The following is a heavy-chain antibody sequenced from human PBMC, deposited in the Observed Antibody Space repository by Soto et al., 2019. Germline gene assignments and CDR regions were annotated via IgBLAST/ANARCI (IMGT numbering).Heavy chain of an antibody. D-gene: IGHD2-2*02. V-gene: IGHV3-23*01. CDR2: ISGSGGST. Sequence: PGGSLRLSCAASGVTFSSYAMSWVRQAPGKGLEWVSAISGSGGSTYYADSVKGRFTISRDNSKNTLYVQMNSLRAEDTAVYYCAKDKCSSNSCYRHYQYGMDVWGQGTTVTVSS. CDR1: GVTFSSYA. CDR3: AKDKCSSNSCYRHYQYGMDV. J-gene: IGHJ6*02.